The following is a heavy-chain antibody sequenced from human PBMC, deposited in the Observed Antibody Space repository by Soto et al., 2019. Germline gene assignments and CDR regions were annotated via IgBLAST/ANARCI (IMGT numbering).Heavy chain of an antibody. CDR2: MNPKSGNT. V-gene: IGHV1-8*01. Sequence: QVQLEQSGAEVKKPGASVKVSCKASGYTFSNYDIQWVRQATGQGLEWMGWMNPKSGNTGYAQEFKGRVTMTMDTSITTAYMEVNSLKSEDTPVYYCARATRTWYYDLWGRGTLVTVAS. J-gene: IGHJ2*01. CDR3: ARATRTWYYDL. CDR1: GYTFSNYD.